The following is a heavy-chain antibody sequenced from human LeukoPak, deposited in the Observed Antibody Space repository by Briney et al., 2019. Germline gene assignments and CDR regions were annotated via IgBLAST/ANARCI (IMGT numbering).Heavy chain of an antibody. CDR3: ARDSSGWYHWFDP. CDR1: GFTFSSYE. D-gene: IGHD6-19*01. J-gene: IGHJ5*02. V-gene: IGHV3-48*03. Sequence: PGGSLRLSCAASGFTFSSYEMNWVRQAPGKGLEWVSYISSSGSTIYYADSVKGRFTISRDNARNSLYLQMNSLRAEDTAVYYCARDSSGWYHWFDPWSQGTLVTVSS. CDR2: ISSSGSTI.